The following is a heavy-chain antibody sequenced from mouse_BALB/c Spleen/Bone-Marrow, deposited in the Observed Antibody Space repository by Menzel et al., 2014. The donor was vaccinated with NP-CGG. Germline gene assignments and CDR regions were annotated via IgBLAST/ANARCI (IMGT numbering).Heavy chain of an antibody. CDR2: INTNGGDT. J-gene: IGHJ3*01. V-gene: IGHV5-6-3*01. CDR3: ARGDDYVSWFAY. CDR1: GFTFSSYG. D-gene: IGHD2-4*01. Sequence: EVQGVESGGGLVQPGGSLKLSCAASGFTFSSYGMSWVRQTPDKRLEFVATINTNGGDTYYPDSVKGRFTISRDNAKNTLYLQMSSLKSEDTAMYYSARGDDYVSWFAYWGQGTLVTVSA.